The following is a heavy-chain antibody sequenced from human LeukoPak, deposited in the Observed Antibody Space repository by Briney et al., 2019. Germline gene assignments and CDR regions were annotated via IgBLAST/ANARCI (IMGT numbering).Heavy chain of an antibody. D-gene: IGHD6-6*01. J-gene: IGHJ4*02. V-gene: IGHV3-21*01. CDR1: GFTFSSYS. CDR3: ARGGVPSSSSNYFDY. Sequence: PGGSLRLSCAASGFTFSSYSMNWVRQAPGKGLEWVSSISSSSSYIYYADSVKGRFTISRDNAKNSLYQQMNSLRAEDTAVYYCARGGVPSSSSNYFDYWGQGTLVTVSS. CDR2: ISSSSSYI.